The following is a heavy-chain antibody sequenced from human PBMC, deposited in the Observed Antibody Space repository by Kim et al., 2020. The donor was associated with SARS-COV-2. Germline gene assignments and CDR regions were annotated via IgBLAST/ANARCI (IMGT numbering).Heavy chain of an antibody. Sequence: GGSLRLSCAASGFDFSTSWMHWVRQAPGKGLEWVSCIRNDGGDISYADSVKGRFTISRDNAKNTLYLQMNGLRTEDTAVYYCARVGDDGSSGFYAFFRFWGQGTRVTVSS. CDR3: ARVGDDGSSGFYAFFRF. J-gene: IGHJ4*02. D-gene: IGHD6-19*01. CDR1: GFDFSTSW. V-gene: IGHV3-74*03. CDR2: IRNDGGDI.